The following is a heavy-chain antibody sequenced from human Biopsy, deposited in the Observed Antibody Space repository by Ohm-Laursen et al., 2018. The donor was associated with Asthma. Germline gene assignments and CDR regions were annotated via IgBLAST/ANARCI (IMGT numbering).Heavy chain of an antibody. CDR1: GFAFSNYG. Sequence: SLRLSCAASGFAFSNYGMHWVRQAPGKGLDWVAVISFDGTNRNYTDSVKGRFTISRDNSRNTLHLEMNSLRAEDTAVYFCAKEVFPGWELRRGPDSWGQGTLVTISP. V-gene: IGHV3-30*18. CDR3: AKEVFPGWELRRGPDS. CDR2: ISFDGTNR. D-gene: IGHD1-26*01. J-gene: IGHJ4*02.